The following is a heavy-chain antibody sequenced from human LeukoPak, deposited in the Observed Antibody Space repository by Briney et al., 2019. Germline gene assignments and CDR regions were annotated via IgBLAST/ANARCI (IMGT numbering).Heavy chain of an antibody. Sequence: GASVKVSCKAYAYTFTGYYVHWVRQAPGQGLEWMGWINPNSGGTNYAQRFQGRVTVTTDTSISTAYMDLSDLRSDDTALYYCARGPTVVTPDYWGQGTLVTVSS. CDR1: AYTFTGYY. CDR3: ARGPTVVTPDY. D-gene: IGHD4-23*01. CDR2: INPNSGGT. V-gene: IGHV1-2*02. J-gene: IGHJ4*02.